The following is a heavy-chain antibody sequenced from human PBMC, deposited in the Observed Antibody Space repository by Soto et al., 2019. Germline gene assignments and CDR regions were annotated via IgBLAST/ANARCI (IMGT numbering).Heavy chain of an antibody. CDR3: TKRRSARPGFDAFDL. Sequence: SLRLSCAASGFTFEAYSLHWVRQLPGKGLEWGAGISGDSGSSGYADSVRGRFTVSRDNAKNSLFLQMSSLSPEDTALYYCTKRRSARPGFDAFDLWGQRTMVTLSS. J-gene: IGHJ3*01. V-gene: IGHV3-9*01. CDR2: ISGDSGSS. CDR1: GFTFEAYS.